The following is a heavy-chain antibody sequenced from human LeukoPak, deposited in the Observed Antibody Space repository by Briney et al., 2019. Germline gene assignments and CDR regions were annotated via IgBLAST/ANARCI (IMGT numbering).Heavy chain of an antibody. J-gene: IGHJ4*02. V-gene: IGHV4-39*07. CDR2: IYYSGST. Sequence: SETLSLTCTVSGGSISSSSYYWGWIRQPPGKGLEWIGSIYYSGSTYYNPSLKSRVTISVDTSKNQFSLKLSSVTAADTAVYYCARVPPTYCGGDCYFFFDYWGQGTLVTVSS. CDR1: GGSISSSSYY. D-gene: IGHD2-21*02. CDR3: ARVPPTYCGGDCYFFFDY.